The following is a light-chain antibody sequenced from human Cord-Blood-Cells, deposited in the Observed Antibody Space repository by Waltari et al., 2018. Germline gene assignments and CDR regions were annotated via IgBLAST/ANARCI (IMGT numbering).Light chain of an antibody. V-gene: IGLV2-23*01. CDR1: SSDAGRYNL. CDR3: CSYAGSSTWV. CDR2: EGS. Sequence: QSALTQPASVSGSPGQSILISGTGTSSDAGRYNLVSWYQQHPGKAPKLMIYEGSKRPSGVSNRFSGSKSCNPASLTISGLQAEDEADYYCCSYAGSSTWVFGGGTKLTVL. J-gene: IGLJ3*02.